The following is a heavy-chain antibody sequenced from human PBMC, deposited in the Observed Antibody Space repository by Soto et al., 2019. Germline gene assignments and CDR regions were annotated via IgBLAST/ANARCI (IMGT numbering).Heavy chain of an antibody. D-gene: IGHD1-1*01. CDR1: GGSISSSSYY. Sequence: SETLSLTCTVSGGSISSSSYYWGWIRLPPGKGLEWIGSIYYSGSTYYNPSLKSRVTISVDTSKNQFSLKLSSVTAADTAVYYCARQQGTTGPDGFDYWGQGTPVTVSS. CDR3: ARQQGTTGPDGFDY. V-gene: IGHV4-39*01. J-gene: IGHJ4*02. CDR2: IYYSGST.